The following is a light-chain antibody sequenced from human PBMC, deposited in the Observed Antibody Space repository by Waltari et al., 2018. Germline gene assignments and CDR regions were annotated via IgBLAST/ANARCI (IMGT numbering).Light chain of an antibody. CDR2: NAS. J-gene: IGKJ5*01. CDR3: QHRFNWPPVT. CDR1: QNIAIY. V-gene: IGKV3-11*01. Sequence: ELLLTQSQATLSLSLGESATLSCRATQNIAIYLAWYKQKPGQAPRRVIHNASTRATGVPARCSGSGSGTDFTLTITSLEPEDFAVYYCQHRFNWPPVTFGQGTRLEIK.